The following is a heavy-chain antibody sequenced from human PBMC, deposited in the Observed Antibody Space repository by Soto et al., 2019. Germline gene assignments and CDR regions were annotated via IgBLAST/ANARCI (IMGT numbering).Heavy chain of an antibody. CDR2: IYHSGST. CDR1: GGSISSGGYS. CDR3: AGSREVENYYFDY. D-gene: IGHD1-26*01. Sequence: SETLSLTCAVSGGSISSGGYSWSWIRQPPGKGLEWIGYIYHSGSTYYNPSLKSRVTISVDRSKNQFSLKLSSVTAADTAVYYCAGSREVENYYFDYWGQGTLVTVSS. V-gene: IGHV4-30-2*01. J-gene: IGHJ4*02.